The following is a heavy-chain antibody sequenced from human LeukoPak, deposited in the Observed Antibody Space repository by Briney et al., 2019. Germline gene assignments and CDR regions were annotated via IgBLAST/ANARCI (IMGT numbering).Heavy chain of an antibody. CDR2: ISYDGSNK. J-gene: IGHJ6*02. V-gene: IGHV3-30*04. Sequence: GGSLRLSCAASGFTFSSYAMHWVRQAPGKGLEWVAVISYDGSNKYYADSVKGRFTISRDNSKNTLYLQMNSLRAEDTAVYYCARDFKERERGWGGYYYGMDVWGQGTTVTVSS. CDR1: GFTFSSYA. CDR3: ARDFKERERGWGGYYYGMDV. D-gene: IGHD1-26*01.